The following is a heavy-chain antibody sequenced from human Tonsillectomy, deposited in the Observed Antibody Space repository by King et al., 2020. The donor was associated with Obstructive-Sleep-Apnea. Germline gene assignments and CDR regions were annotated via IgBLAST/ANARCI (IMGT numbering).Heavy chain of an antibody. CDR1: GFTFSSYA. J-gene: IGHJ2*01. V-gene: IGHV3-30*04. CDR2: ISYDGSNK. Sequence: HVQLVESGGGVVQPGRSLRLSCAASGFTFSSYAMHWVRQAPGKGLEGVAVISYDGSNKYYADSVKGRFTISRDNSKNTLYLQMNSLRAEDTAVYYCARDKDTSWYFDLWGRGTLVTVSS. CDR3: ARDKDTSWYFDL. D-gene: IGHD5-18*01.